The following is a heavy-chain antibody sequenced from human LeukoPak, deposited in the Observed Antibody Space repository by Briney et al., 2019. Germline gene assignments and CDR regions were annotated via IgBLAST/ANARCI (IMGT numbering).Heavy chain of an antibody. Sequence: GGSLRLSCAGSGFTFSRYNMNWFRQAPGKGLERVSSISSRSSYIFYVDSVKGRFTISRDNAKNSLYLQMNSLGAEDTAVYYCARDAQWLVPEGYYYYMDVWGKGTTVTVS. V-gene: IGHV3-21*01. CDR3: ARDAQWLVPEGYYYYMDV. D-gene: IGHD6-19*01. J-gene: IGHJ6*03. CDR1: GFTFSRYN. CDR2: ISSRSSYI.